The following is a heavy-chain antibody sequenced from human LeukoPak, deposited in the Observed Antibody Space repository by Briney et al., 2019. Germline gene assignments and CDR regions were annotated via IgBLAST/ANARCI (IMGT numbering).Heavy chain of an antibody. CDR3: ARGIESYGDYGY. D-gene: IGHD4-17*01. V-gene: IGHV4-4*07. J-gene: IGHJ4*02. Sequence: SETLSLTCTVSGGSISSYYWSLIRQPAGKGLEWIGRIYTSGSTNYNPSLKSRVTISIDTSKNQFSLKLSSLTAADTAIYYCARGIESYGDYGYWGQGILVTVSS. CDR1: GGSISSYY. CDR2: IYTSGST.